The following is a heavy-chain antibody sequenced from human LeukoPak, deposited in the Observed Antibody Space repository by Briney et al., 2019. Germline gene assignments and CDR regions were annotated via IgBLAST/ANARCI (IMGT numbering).Heavy chain of an antibody. J-gene: IGHJ4*02. CDR1: GFTLSSYP. V-gene: IGHV3-23*01. D-gene: IGHD3-22*01. Sequence: GGSLRLSCSASGFTLSSYPMSWVRQAPGKGLEWVSGISGSGDNTYYADSVKGRFTISRDNSKNTLYVQVNSLRTAHPAAYYCAKGSYYDSSGSFSFAYWGQGKLVTVSS. CDR3: AKGSYYDSSGSFSFAY. CDR2: ISGSGDNT.